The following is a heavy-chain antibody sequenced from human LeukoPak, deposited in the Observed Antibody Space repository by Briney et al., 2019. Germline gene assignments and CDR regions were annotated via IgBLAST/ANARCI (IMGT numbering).Heavy chain of an antibody. D-gene: IGHD6-19*01. CDR2: IDQDGSDK. J-gene: IGHJ4*02. Sequence: PGGSLRLSCAASGFTFTTYWMSWVRQAPGQGLEWVANIDQDGSDKYYVDSVKGRFTISRDNSKNTLYLQMNSLRAEDTAVYYCAKGWGPPSIAVAGTGFDYWGQGTLVTVSS. CDR1: GFTFTTYW. V-gene: IGHV3-7*03. CDR3: AKGWGPPSIAVAGTGFDY.